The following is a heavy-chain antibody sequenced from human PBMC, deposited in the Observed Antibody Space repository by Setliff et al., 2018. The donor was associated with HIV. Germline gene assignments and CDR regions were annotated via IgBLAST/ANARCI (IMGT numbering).Heavy chain of an antibody. Sequence: PSETLSLTCNVSGDSISGYFWSWIRQPAGKGLEWIGRLYVSGDTNYNPSLKSRVTMSLDTSKKHFSLKLKSVTAADTAVYYCARVPLSSPSRPGGYFDYWGQGTLVTVSS. V-gene: IGHV4-4*07. J-gene: IGHJ4*02. D-gene: IGHD3-16*01. CDR1: GDSISGYF. CDR3: ARVPLSSPSRPGGYFDY. CDR2: LYVSGDT.